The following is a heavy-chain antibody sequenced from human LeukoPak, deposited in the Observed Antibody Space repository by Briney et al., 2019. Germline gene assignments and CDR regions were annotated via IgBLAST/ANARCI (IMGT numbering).Heavy chain of an antibody. CDR2: IYYSGST. Sequence: SETLSLTCTASGGSISSSSYYWGWIRQPPGKGLEWIGSIYYSGSTYYNPSLKSRVTISVDRSKNQFSLKLSSVTAADTAVYYCARFAPFAGFEVSAYHWYFDLWGRGTLVTVSS. V-gene: IGHV4-39*01. CDR3: ARFAPFAGFEVSAYHWYFDL. D-gene: IGHD3-10*01. J-gene: IGHJ2*01. CDR1: GGSISSSSYY.